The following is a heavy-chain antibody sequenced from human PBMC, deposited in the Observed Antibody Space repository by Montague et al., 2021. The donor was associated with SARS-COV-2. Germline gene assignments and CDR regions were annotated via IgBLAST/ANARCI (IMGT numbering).Heavy chain of an antibody. Sequence: SETLSLTCAVYGGSFSGYYWSWIRQPPGKGLEWIGEINHSGSTNYNPSPKSRVTISVDTSKNQFSLKLSSVTAADTAVYYCARDPGGAYGMDVWGQGTTVTVSS. J-gene: IGHJ6*02. CDR2: INHSGST. CDR1: GGSFSGYY. CDR3: ARDPGGAYGMDV. D-gene: IGHD3-10*01. V-gene: IGHV4-34*01.